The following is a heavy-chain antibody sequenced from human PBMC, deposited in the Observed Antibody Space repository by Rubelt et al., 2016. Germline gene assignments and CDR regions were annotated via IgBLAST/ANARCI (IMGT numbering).Heavy chain of an antibody. D-gene: IGHD4-17*01. J-gene: IGHJ4*02. CDR3: AKVPIRTVTSTFDY. CDR1: GFTFSSYD. Sequence: GFTFSSYDMHWVRQAPGKGLEWVSAISGSGGSTYYADSVKGRFTISRDNSKNTLYLQMNSLRAEDTAVYYCAKVPIRTVTSTFDYWGQGTLVTVSS. CDR2: ISGSGGST. V-gene: IGHV3-23*01.